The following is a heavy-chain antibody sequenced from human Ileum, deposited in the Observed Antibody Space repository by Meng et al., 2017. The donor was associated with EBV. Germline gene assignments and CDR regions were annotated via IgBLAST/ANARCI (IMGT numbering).Heavy chain of an antibody. V-gene: IGHV4-34*01. Sequence: QVQLQQWGAGLLQPSETLSLPCAVYGGSFSGYYWSWIRQPPGKGLEWIGEINHSGSTNYNPSLKSRVTISVDTSKNQFSLKLSSVTAADTAVYYCARGNKVSDRGFDYWGQGTLVTVSS. CDR1: GGSFSGYY. D-gene: IGHD3-10*01. CDR3: ARGNKVSDRGFDY. CDR2: INHSGST. J-gene: IGHJ4*02.